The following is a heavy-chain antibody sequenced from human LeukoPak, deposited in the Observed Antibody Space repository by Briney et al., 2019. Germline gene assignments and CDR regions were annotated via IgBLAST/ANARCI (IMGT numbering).Heavy chain of an antibody. V-gene: IGHV3-48*01. D-gene: IGHD2-2*01. CDR1: GFTFSSYS. Sequence: PGGSLRLSCAASGFTFSSYSMNWVRQAPGKGLEWVSYISSSSSTIYYADSVKGRFTISRDNAKNSLYLQMNSLRAEDTAVYYCAGVVPAAILPYYWGQGTLVTVSP. CDR2: ISSSSSTI. J-gene: IGHJ4*02. CDR3: AGVVPAAILPYY.